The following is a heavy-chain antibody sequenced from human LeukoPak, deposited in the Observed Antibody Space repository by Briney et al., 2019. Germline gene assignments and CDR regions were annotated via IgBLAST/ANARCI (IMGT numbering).Heavy chain of an antibody. Sequence: GGSLRLSCAASGFIISNNYMSWVRQAPGKGLEWVSIIYIGGNTYYADSVKGRFTISRDKSKNTLYLQMNSLRAEDTALYYCAKDSGYGYTQYYFDYWGPGTLVTVSS. J-gene: IGHJ4*02. CDR2: IYIGGNT. V-gene: IGHV3-53*05. D-gene: IGHD5-12*01. CDR3: AKDSGYGYTQYYFDY. CDR1: GFIISNNY.